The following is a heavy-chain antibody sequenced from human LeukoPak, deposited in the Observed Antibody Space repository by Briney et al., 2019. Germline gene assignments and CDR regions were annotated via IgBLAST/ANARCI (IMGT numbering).Heavy chain of an antibody. Sequence: PSETLSLTCAVSGGSISSYYWSWVRQPPGKGLEWVGYIYYSGSTNYNPSLKSRVTISVDTSKNQFSLKLSSVTAADTAAYYCARFGYSSSWALLDYWGQGTLVIVSS. V-gene: IGHV4-59*01. J-gene: IGHJ4*02. CDR2: IYYSGST. D-gene: IGHD6-13*01. CDR1: GGSISSYY. CDR3: ARFGYSSSWALLDY.